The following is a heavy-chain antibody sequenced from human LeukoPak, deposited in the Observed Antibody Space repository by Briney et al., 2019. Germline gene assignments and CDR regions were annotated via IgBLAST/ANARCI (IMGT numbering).Heavy chain of an antibody. CDR1: GDSISSSSYY. V-gene: IGHV4-39*01. CDR3: ARISSGWPHYYMDV. CDR2: IHYSGST. D-gene: IGHD6-19*01. J-gene: IGHJ6*03. Sequence: SETLSLTCTVSGDSISSSSYYWGWIRQPPGKGLERIGSIHYSGSTYCNPSLKSRVTISVDTSKNQFSLKLPSVSAADTAVYYCARISSGWPHYYMDVWGKGNTVTVSS.